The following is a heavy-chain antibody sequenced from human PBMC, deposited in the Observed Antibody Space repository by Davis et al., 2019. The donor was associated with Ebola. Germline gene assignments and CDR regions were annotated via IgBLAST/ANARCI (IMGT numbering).Heavy chain of an antibody. CDR2: IGPYKENT. V-gene: IGHV1-18*04. D-gene: IGHD1-26*01. CDR3: ARGYSGSLLRRNWFDP. CDR1: GYIFSNYG. Sequence: AASVKVSCKASGYIFSNYGISWVRQAPGQGLEWMGWIGPYKENTYYAQKVQGRVTMTTDTSTSTAYMELRSLRSDDTAVYYCARGYSGSLLRRNWFDPWGQGNLVIVSS. J-gene: IGHJ5*02.